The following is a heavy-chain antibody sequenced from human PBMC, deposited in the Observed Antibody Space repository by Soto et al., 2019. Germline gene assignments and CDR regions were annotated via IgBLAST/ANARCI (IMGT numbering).Heavy chain of an antibody. CDR3: ARLNRSSGWYRYYYYYGVDV. D-gene: IGHD6-19*01. CDR1: GYSFTSYW. CDR2: IDPSDSYT. J-gene: IGHJ6*02. Sequence: PGESLKISCKGSGYSFTSYWISWVRQMPGKGLEWMGRIDPSDSYTNYSPSFQGHVTISADKSISTAYLQWSSLKASDTAMYYCARLNRSSGWYRYYYYYGVDVWGQGTTVTVSS. V-gene: IGHV5-10-1*01.